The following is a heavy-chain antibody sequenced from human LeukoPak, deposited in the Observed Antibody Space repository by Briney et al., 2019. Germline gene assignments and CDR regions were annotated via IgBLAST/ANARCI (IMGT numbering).Heavy chain of an antibody. CDR1: GDSISSTNYY. CDR2: IFHSGST. D-gene: IGHD2-2*01. Sequence: SETLSLTCSVSGDSISSTNYYWGWIRQPPGKGLEWIASIFHSGSTSYNPSLKSRVTISVDTSKNHFSLKVNSVTAADTAVYFCARPTREFCSSTSCYGEFDYWGQGTLVTVSS. V-gene: IGHV4-39*02. CDR3: ARPTREFCSSTSCYGEFDY. J-gene: IGHJ4*02.